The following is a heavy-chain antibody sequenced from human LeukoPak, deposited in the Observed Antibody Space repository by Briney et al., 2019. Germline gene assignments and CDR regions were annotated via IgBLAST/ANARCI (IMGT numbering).Heavy chain of an antibody. D-gene: IGHD2-2*02. CDR1: GFTFSSYW. CDR2: IKQDGSEK. Sequence: AGGSLRLSCAASGFTFSSYWMSWVRQAPGKGLEWVANIKQDGSEKYYVDSVKGRFTISRDNAKNSLYLQMSSLRAEDTAVYYCARDRYCSRTSCYIEISYMDVWGKGTTVTVSS. CDR3: ARDRYCSRTSCYIEISYMDV. V-gene: IGHV3-7*01. J-gene: IGHJ6*03.